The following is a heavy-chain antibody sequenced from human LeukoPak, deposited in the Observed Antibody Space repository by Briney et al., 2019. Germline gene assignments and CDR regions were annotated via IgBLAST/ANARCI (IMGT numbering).Heavy chain of an antibody. CDR1: GFSLSTSGMS. D-gene: IGHD4-17*01. J-gene: IGHJ4*02. Sequence: SGPALVKPTQTLTLTCTFSGFSLSTSGMSVSWIRQSPGKGLEWIGEVNHSGSTNYNPSLKSRVTISIDTSKNQFSLKLSSVAAADTAIYYCARHVLTTGISRFYYNIGYFDYWGQGTLVTVSS. CDR2: VNHSGST. V-gene: IGHV4-39*01. CDR3: ARHVLTTGISRFYYNIGYFDY.